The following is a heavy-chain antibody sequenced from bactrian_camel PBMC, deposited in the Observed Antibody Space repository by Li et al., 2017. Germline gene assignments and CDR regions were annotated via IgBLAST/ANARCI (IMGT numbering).Heavy chain of an antibody. CDR2: IYTGGGAGGGAT. Sequence: DVQLVESGGGSVQAGGSLRLSCAASGYTYNRNCMAWFRQAPGKERQGVAAIYTGGGAGGGATYYADSVKGRFTISQDHAKNTVYLQMNSLKPEDTAMYYCATGATARSWSDRGQGTQVTVS. CDR1: GYTYNRNC. D-gene: IGHD3*01. CDR3: ATGATARSWSD. V-gene: IGHV3S40*01. J-gene: IGHJ4*01.